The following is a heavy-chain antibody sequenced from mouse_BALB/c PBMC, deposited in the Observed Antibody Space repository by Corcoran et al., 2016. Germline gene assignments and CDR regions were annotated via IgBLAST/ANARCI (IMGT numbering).Heavy chain of an antibody. Sequence: EVQLRQSGPELVKPGASVKMSCKASGYTFTSYVMHWVKQKPGQGIEWIGYINPYNDGTKYNEKFKGKATLTSDKSSSTAYMELSSLTSEDSAVYYCARWLLVPFYAMDYWGQGTSVTVPS. CDR1: GYTFTSYV. J-gene: IGHJ4*01. CDR2: INPYNDGT. D-gene: IGHD2-3*01. V-gene: IGHV1S136*01. CDR3: ARWLLVPFYAMDY.